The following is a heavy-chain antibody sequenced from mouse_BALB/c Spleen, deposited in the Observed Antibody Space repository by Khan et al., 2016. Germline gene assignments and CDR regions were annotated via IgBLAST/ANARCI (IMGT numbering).Heavy chain of an antibody. CDR2: ISYSGDT. CDR3: AREDYSWFAY. J-gene: IGHJ3*01. CDR1: GYSITSGYS. D-gene: IGHD1-1*02. Sequence: VQLQQSGPDLVKPSQSLSLTCTVTGYSITSGYSWHWIRQFPGNKLVWLGYISYSGDTHYNPSLTSRISITRDTSKNQFFLQLNSVTAEDTATYYCAREDYSWFAYWGQGTLVTVSA. V-gene: IGHV3-1*02.